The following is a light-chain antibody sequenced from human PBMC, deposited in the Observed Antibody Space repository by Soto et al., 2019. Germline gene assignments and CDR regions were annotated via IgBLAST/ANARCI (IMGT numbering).Light chain of an antibody. J-gene: IGKJ2*01. CDR1: QSVNLN. Sequence: EIMMTQSPGTLSVSPGEGATLSCTASQSVNLNLAWYQQKPGQPPRLLLYGASTRATGIPVRFSGSGSGTDFTLTISRLEPEDFAVYYCQQYGSSPPYTFGQGTKLEIK. CDR2: GAS. CDR3: QQYGSSPPYT. V-gene: IGKV3-20*01.